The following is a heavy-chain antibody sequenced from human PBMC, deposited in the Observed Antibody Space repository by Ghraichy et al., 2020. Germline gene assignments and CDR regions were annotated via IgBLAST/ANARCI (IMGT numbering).Heavy chain of an antibody. CDR3: AHRAGTHFNYSRNYYYYMDV. CDR2: IYWDDDK. D-gene: IGHD4-11*01. Sequence: SGPTLVKPTQTLTLTCTFSGFSLSTSGVGVGWIRQPPGKALEWLALIYWDDDKRYSPSLKSRLTITKDTSKNQVVLTMTNMDPVDTATYYCAHRAGTHFNYSRNYYYYMDVWGKGTTVTVSS. V-gene: IGHV2-5*02. J-gene: IGHJ6*03. CDR1: GFSLSTSGVG.